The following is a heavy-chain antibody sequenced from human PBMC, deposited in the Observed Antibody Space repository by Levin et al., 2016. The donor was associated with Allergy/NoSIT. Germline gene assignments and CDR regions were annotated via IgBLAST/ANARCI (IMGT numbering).Heavy chain of an antibody. Sequence: WVRQAPGQGLEWMGIINPSGGSTSYAQKFQGRVTMTRDTSTSTVYMELSSLRSEDTAVYYCASSFYGYYYCYMDVWGKGTTVTVSS. CDR3: ASSFYGYYYCYMDV. D-gene: IGHD2/OR15-2a*01. J-gene: IGHJ6*03. V-gene: IGHV1-46*03. CDR2: INPSGGST.